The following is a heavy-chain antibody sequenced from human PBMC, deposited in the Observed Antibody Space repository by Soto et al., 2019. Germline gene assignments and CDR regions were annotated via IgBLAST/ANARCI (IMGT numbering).Heavy chain of an antibody. D-gene: IGHD6-6*01. J-gene: IGHJ6*02. CDR3: ARARLSNGDPNIYFFYGLDV. Sequence: GASVKISCKASGDMFRNSAFTWVRQAPGQGLEWMGVTIPLFRRTNVAQKFQGRITFTADESTSNIYMELSSLTSEDTAVYYCARARLSNGDPNIYFFYGLDVWGQGTTVTVS. V-gene: IGHV1-69*13. CDR1: GDMFRNSA. CDR2: TIPLFRRT.